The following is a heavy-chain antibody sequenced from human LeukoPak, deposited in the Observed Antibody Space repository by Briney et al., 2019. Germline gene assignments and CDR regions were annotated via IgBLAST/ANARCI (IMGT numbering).Heavy chain of an antibody. CDR1: GGSFSGYY. V-gene: IGHV4-34*01. Sequence: SETLSLTCAVYGGSFSGYYRSWIRQPPGKGLEWIGEINHSGSTNYNPSLKSRVTISVDTSKNQFSLKLCSVTAADTAVYYCARGGRGYSYGSSDYWGQGTLVTVSS. CDR3: ARGGRGYSYGSSDY. CDR2: INHSGST. D-gene: IGHD5-18*01. J-gene: IGHJ4*02.